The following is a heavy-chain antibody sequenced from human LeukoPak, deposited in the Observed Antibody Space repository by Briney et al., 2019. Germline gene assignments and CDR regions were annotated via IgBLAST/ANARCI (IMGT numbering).Heavy chain of an antibody. CDR2: IKQDGSEK. Sequence: GGSLRLSCAASGFIFSRFWMTWVRLAPGKGLEWVANIKQDGSEKYYVDSVKGRFTISRDNAKNSLYLQMNSLRAEDTAVYYCAREDWSGSYGYYYYYYGMDVWGQGTTVTVSS. J-gene: IGHJ6*02. V-gene: IGHV3-7*01. CDR1: GFIFSRFW. D-gene: IGHD1-26*01. CDR3: AREDWSGSYGYYYYYYGMDV.